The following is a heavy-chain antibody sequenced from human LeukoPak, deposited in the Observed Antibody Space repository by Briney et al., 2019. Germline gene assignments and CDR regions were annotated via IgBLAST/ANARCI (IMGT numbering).Heavy chain of an antibody. CDR3: ARYYSGSYSFDY. CDR1: GFTFSNYA. D-gene: IGHD1-26*01. Sequence: GGSLRLSCAASGFTFSNYAMNWVRQAPEKGLEWVSEISGTGGGTYYADSVKGRFTISRDNSRNTLYLQMHSLRVEDTAIYYCARYYSGSYSFDYWGQGTLVTVSS. J-gene: IGHJ4*02. V-gene: IGHV3-23*01. CDR2: ISGTGGGT.